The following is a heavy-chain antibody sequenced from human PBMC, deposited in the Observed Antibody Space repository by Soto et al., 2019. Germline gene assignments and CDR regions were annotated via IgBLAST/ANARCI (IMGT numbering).Heavy chain of an antibody. J-gene: IGHJ4*02. CDR2: LSGSGGST. D-gene: IGHD6-13*01. CDR1: GFTFSNYA. CDR3: AKDAGHSSSSGFDY. V-gene: IGHV3-23*01. Sequence: GGSLRLSCAASGFTFSNYAMTWVRQAPGKGLEWVSSLSGSGGSTYYADSVKGRFTISRDNSNNTLYLQMNSLRAEDTAVYYCAKDAGHSSSSGFDYWGQGTLVTVSS.